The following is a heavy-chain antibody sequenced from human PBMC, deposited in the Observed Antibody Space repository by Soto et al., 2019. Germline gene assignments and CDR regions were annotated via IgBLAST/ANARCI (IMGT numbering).Heavy chain of an antibody. CDR1: GFTFSSYS. Sequence: GGSLRLSCAASGFTFSSYSKNWVRQAPGKGLEWVSSISGSSRRIYSADSVKGRFTISRDNAKNSLYLQMNSLRAEDTAVYYCARDPSDLWEPDQYFQYWGQGALVTAPQ. CDR2: ISGSSRRI. J-gene: IGHJ1*01. CDR3: ARDPSDLWEPDQYFQY. V-gene: IGHV3-21*01. D-gene: IGHD1-26*01.